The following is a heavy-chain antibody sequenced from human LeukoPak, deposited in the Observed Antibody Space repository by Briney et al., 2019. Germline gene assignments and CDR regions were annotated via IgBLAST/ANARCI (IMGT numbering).Heavy chain of an antibody. D-gene: IGHD6-19*01. V-gene: IGHV4-39*01. Sequence: PSETLSLTCTVSGGSISSSSYYWGWIRQPPGKGLEWIGSIYYSGSTYYNPSLKSRVTISVDTSKNQFSLKLSSVTAADTAVYYCARRSAEAGMYYFDYWGQGTLVTVSS. J-gene: IGHJ4*02. CDR2: IYYSGST. CDR3: ARRSAEAGMYYFDY. CDR1: GGSISSSSYY.